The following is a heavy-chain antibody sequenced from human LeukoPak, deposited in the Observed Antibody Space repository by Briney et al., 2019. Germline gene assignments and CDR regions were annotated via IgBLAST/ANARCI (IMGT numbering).Heavy chain of an antibody. Sequence: GGSLRLSCADSGFTVSSNYMRWVRQAPGKGLEWVSVIYSGGSTHYADSVKGRFTISRDNSKNTLYLQMNALRAEDTAVYYCARVANITTFGMDVWGQGTTVTVSS. CDR3: ARVANITTFGMDV. CDR2: IYSGGST. V-gene: IGHV3-66*01. D-gene: IGHD3-9*01. J-gene: IGHJ6*02. CDR1: GFTVSSNY.